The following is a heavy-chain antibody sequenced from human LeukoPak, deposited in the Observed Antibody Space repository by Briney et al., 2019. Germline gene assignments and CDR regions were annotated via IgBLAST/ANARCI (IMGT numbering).Heavy chain of an antibody. V-gene: IGHV1-2*02. CDR2: INPNSGDT. CDR3: ARAYYYYMDV. Sequence: ASVKVSCKASGYIFTGYYMHWVRQAPGQGLEWMGWINPNSGDTNYAQKFQGRVTMTRDTSISTVYLELSRLRSDDTAAYYCARAYYYYMDVWGKGTTVTVSS. CDR1: GYIFTGYY. J-gene: IGHJ6*03.